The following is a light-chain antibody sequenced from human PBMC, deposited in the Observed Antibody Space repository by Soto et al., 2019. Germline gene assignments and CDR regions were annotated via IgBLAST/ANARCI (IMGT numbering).Light chain of an antibody. CDR1: QSISSW. CDR2: KAS. Sequence: DIQMTQSPSTLSASVGDRVTITCRASQSISSWLAWYQQKPGKAPKLLIYKASSLASGVPSRFSGSGSGTEFTLTISSLQHDYFATYYCQQYNSYLLTFGGGTKVEIK. CDR3: QQYNSYLLT. J-gene: IGKJ4*01. V-gene: IGKV1-5*03.